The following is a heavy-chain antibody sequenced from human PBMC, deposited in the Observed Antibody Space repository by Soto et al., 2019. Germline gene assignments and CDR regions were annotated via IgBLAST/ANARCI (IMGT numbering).Heavy chain of an antibody. Sequence: GGSPRLSCAASGFTFNSYGMHWVHQAPGKGLEWVAIISNDGTKEKYADSVKGRFTISRDNSKNTLYLQMNSLTPEDTAVYFCGRAPLSTLSFFDPWGQGTLVTVSS. D-gene: IGHD4-17*01. CDR2: ISNDGTKE. CDR1: GFTFNSYG. CDR3: GRAPLSTLSFFDP. V-gene: IGHV3-30*03. J-gene: IGHJ5*02.